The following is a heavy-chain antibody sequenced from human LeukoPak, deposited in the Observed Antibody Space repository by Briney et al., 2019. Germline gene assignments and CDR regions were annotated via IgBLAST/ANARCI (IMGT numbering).Heavy chain of an antibody. CDR3: ARRGENWGIAFDI. D-gene: IGHD3-16*01. J-gene: IGHJ3*02. CDR1: GGSISTSSYY. CDR2: IYYSGNT. V-gene: IGHV4-39*01. Sequence: SETLSLTCTVSGGSISTSSYYWGWIRQPPGKGLEWIASIYYSGNTYCNPSLKSRVAISIDTSKNQFSLKLSSVTAADTAVYYCARRGENWGIAFDIWGQGTMVTVSS.